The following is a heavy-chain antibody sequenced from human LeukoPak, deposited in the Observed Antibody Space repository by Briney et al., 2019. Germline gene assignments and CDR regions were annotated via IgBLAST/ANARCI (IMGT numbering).Heavy chain of an antibody. V-gene: IGHV3-33*08. CDR1: GFTFSSYS. CDR3: ARDRGSYYIDF. CDR2: IWYDGSNK. D-gene: IGHD1-1*01. Sequence: GGSLRLSCAASGFTFSSYSMNWVRQAPGKGLEWVAVIWYDGSNKYYADSVKGRFTFSRDNSKNTLSLQMDSLRAEDTALYYCARDRGSYYIDFWGQGTPVTVSS. J-gene: IGHJ4*02.